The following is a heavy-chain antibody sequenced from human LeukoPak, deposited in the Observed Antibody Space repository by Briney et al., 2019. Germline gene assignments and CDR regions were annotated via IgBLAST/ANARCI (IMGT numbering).Heavy chain of an antibody. V-gene: IGHV4-61*02. CDR2: IYTSGST. CDR1: GGSIGSGSYY. J-gene: IGHJ4*02. CDR3: ARGRSGSYGY. D-gene: IGHD6-19*01. Sequence: SETLSLTCTVSGGSIGSGSYYWSWIRQPAGKGLEWIGRIYTSGSTNYNPSLKSRVTISVDTSKNQFSLKLSSVIAADTAVYYCARGRSGSYGYWGQGTLVTVSS.